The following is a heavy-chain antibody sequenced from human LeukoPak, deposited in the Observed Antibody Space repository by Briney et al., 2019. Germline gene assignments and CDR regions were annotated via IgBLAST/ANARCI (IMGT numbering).Heavy chain of an antibody. V-gene: IGHV4-34*01. CDR3: ARRDCSSTSCLSMDV. D-gene: IGHD2-2*01. CDR1: GGSISSYY. CDR2: INHSGST. Sequence: SETLSLTCTVSGGSISSYYWSWIRQPPGKGLEWIGEINHSGSTNYNPSLKSRVTISVDTSKNQFSLKLSSVTAADTAVYYCARRDCSSTSCLSMDVWGQGTTVTVSS. J-gene: IGHJ6*02.